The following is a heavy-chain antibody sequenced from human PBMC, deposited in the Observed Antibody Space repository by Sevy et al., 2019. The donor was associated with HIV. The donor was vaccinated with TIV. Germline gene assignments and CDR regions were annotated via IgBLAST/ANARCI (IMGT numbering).Heavy chain of an antibody. CDR1: GGTFSSYG. D-gene: IGHD3-22*01. V-gene: IGHV1-69*13. Sequence: ASVKVSCKASGGTFSSYGITWVRQAPGQGLEWMGEIIPIFGSANYGQTFQGRVTMTADQSTSTAYMELSSLRAEDTAVYYCASGRVGVIVVVAYYFDYWGQGTLVTVSS. CDR2: IIPIFGSA. CDR3: ASGRVGVIVVVAYYFDY. J-gene: IGHJ4*02.